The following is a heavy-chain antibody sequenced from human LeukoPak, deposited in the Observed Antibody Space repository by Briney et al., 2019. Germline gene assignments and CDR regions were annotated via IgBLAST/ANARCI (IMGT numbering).Heavy chain of an antibody. Sequence: SETLSLTCTVSGGSISSYYWSWIRQPAGKGLEWIGRIYTSVSTNYNPSLKSRVTMSVHTSKNQFSLKLSSVTAADTAVYYCAREDIVVVPAAIAPYYYYYMDVWGKGTTVTVPS. J-gene: IGHJ6*03. CDR3: AREDIVVVPAAIAPYYYYYMDV. CDR1: GGSISSYY. D-gene: IGHD2-2*01. CDR2: IYTSVST. V-gene: IGHV4-4*07.